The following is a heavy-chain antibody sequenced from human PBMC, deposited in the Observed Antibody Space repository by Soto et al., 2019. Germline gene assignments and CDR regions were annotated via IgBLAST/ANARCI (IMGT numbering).Heavy chain of an antibody. CDR2: ISYSGTA. D-gene: IGHD2-8*01. V-gene: IGHV4-61*01. Sequence: QVQLQESGPGLVKTSETLSLTCTVSGGSVSSGPYHWNWVRQPPGKGLEWIGHISYSGTANYNPSLRGRVTMATDTSMNQFSRRLTSVTAADTAVYYCMRSHGAYWGQGALVPVSP. CDR1: GGSVSSGPYH. CDR3: MRSHGAY. J-gene: IGHJ4*02.